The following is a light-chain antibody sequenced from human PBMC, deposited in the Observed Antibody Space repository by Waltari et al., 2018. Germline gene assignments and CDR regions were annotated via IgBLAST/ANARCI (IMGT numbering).Light chain of an antibody. CDR1: QSISSY. Sequence: DTQMTQSPFYLFASVGDRVNITCRARQSISSYLNWYQQNPGNAPTLLIYAASSLQSGVPSRFSGSGCGTDFTLTISSLQPEDFATYYCQQSYSTPTWTFGQGTKVEIK. J-gene: IGKJ1*01. CDR2: AAS. V-gene: IGKV1-39*01. CDR3: QQSYSTPTWT.